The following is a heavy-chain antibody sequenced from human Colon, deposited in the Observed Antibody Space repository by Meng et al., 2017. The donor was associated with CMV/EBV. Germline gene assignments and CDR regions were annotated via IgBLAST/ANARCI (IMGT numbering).Heavy chain of an antibody. V-gene: IGHV1-18*01. D-gene: IGHD1-1*01. CDR2: ISAYNGNT. CDR1: GYTFTSCG. CDR3: ARDKYNGNDVPYYGMDV. J-gene: IGHJ6*02. Sequence: ASVKVSCKASGYTFTSCGISWVRQAPGQGLEGMGWISAYNGNTNYAQKLQGRVTMTTDTSTSTAYMELRSLRPDDTAVYYCARDKYNGNDVPYYGMDVWGQGTMVTVSS.